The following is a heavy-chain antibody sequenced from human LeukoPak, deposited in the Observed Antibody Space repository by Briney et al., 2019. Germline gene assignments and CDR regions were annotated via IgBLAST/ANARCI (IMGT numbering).Heavy chain of an antibody. Sequence: PGGSLRLSCAASGFTFSSYSMNWVRQAPRKGLEWVSSISSSSSYIYYADSVKGRFTISRDNAKNSLYLQMNSLRAEDTAVYYCARDPDYDFWSGYYRGYYYYGMDVWGQGTTVTVSS. CDR1: GFTFSSYS. J-gene: IGHJ6*02. D-gene: IGHD3-3*01. CDR3: ARDPDYDFWSGYYRGYYYYGMDV. CDR2: ISSSSSYI. V-gene: IGHV3-21*01.